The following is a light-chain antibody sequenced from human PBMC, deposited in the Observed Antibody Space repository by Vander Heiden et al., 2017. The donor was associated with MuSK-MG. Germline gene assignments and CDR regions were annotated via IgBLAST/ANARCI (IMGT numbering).Light chain of an antibody. J-gene: IGKJ3*01. CDR3: QRDNSAAFT. V-gene: IGKV1-27*01. CDR2: AAS. Sequence: DIQMTESPSSLSASVGDRVTITCRASQGISNYLAWYQQKPGKVPKLLIYAASTLQSGVPSRFTGSGSRTDFTLTIRSLHPEDVTTYYCQRDNSAAFTFGHGTKVDIK. CDR1: QGISNY.